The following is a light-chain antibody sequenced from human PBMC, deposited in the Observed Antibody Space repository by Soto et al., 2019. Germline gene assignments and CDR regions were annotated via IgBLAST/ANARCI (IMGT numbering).Light chain of an antibody. CDR1: QDITSY. Sequence: IQLTQSPSSLSASVGDSVTLTCRASQDITSYLAWYQQKPGKAPNIMIYGASTLQSGVPSRFRGSGSGTDFTLTISSLKAEDFESYYCQQTRAYPSTFGGGTKVDIK. V-gene: IGKV1-9*01. CDR3: QQTRAYPST. J-gene: IGKJ4*01. CDR2: GAS.